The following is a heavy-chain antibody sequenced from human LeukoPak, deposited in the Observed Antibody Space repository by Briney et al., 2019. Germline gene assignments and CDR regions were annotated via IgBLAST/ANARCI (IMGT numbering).Heavy chain of an antibody. CDR1: GGSISSGSYH. CDR2: IYTSGST. Sequence: SETLSLTCTVSGGSISSGSYHWSWIRQPAGKGLEWIGRIYTSGSTNYNPSLKSRVTISVDTSKNQFSLKLSSVTAADTAVYYCAGNYYGSGSYYSEDRYWGQGTLVTVSS. V-gene: IGHV4-61*02. D-gene: IGHD3-10*01. J-gene: IGHJ4*02. CDR3: AGNYYGSGSYYSEDRY.